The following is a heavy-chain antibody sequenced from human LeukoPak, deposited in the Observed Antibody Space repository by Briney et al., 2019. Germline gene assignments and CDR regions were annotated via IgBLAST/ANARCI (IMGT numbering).Heavy chain of an antibody. J-gene: IGHJ4*02. Sequence: PGGSLRLSCAASGFTFSDYYMSWIRQAPGKGLEWVSYISSSGSTIYYADSVKGRFTISRDNAKNSLYLQMNSLRAEDTAVYYCARDSHGEWELLDPFDYWGQGTLVTVSS. CDR3: ARDSHGEWELLDPFDY. CDR1: GFTFSDYY. D-gene: IGHD1-26*01. CDR2: ISSSGSTI. V-gene: IGHV3-11*01.